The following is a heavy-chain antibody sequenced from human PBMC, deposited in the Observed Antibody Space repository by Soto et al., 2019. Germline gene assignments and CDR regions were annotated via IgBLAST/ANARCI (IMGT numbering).Heavy chain of an antibody. CDR3: AKDLYYYDSSGYAPFDY. CDR1: GFTFSSYA. V-gene: IGHV3-23*01. D-gene: IGHD3-22*01. J-gene: IGHJ4*02. Sequence: PGGSLRLSCAASGFTFSSYAMSWVRQAPGKGLEWVSAISGSGGSTYYADSVKGRFTISRDNSKNTLYLQMNSLRAEDTAVYYCAKDLYYYDSSGYAPFDYWGQGTPVTVSS. CDR2: ISGSGGST.